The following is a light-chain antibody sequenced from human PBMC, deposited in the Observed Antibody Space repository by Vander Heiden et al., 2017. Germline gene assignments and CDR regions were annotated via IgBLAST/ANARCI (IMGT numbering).Light chain of an antibody. CDR2: DVS. CDR1: GSDVGGYNH. CDR3: TSYAGSNNWV. Sequence: QSALPQPPSASGSPGHSGSISCTGTGSDVGGYNHVSWYQHHPGKAPKLMIYDVSKRPSGVPHRFSGSKSGNTASLTVSGLQAEDEADYYCTSYAGSNNWVFGGGTKLTVL. J-gene: IGLJ3*02. V-gene: IGLV2-8*01.